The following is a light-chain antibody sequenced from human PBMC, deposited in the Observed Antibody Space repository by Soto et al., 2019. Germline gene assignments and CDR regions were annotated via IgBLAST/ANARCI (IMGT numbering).Light chain of an antibody. J-gene: IGKJ4*01. V-gene: IGKV1-12*01. CDR3: QQTTTFPLT. Sequence: DIQMTQSPSSVSASVVDRVTITCRASQGISRWLDWYQQKPGKAPKLLIYTASSLQSGVPSRFSGSGSGTDFTLTISSLQPEDFATYYCQQTTTFPLTFGGGTKVEIK. CDR2: TAS. CDR1: QGISRW.